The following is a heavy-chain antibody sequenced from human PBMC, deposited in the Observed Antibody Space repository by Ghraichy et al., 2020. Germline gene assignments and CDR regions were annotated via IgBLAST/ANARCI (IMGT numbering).Heavy chain of an antibody. D-gene: IGHD6-19*01. J-gene: IGHJ4*02. CDR1: GDSITGYNSY. Sequence: SETLSLTCTVSGDSITGYNSYWGWLRQPPGKGLEWIGTIYHSGSTYFTPSLKSRLAMSVDTSKGQFSLSLTSVTAADPAVYYCIRHMKTGAVTGGYLDYWGQGALVTVSS. CDR2: IYHSGST. CDR3: IRHMKTGAVTGGYLDY. V-gene: IGHV4-39*01.